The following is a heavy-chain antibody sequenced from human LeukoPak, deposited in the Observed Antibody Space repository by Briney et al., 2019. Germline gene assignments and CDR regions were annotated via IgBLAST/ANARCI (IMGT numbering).Heavy chain of an antibody. D-gene: IGHD2-2*01. V-gene: IGHV1-18*01. CDR2: ISAYNGNT. CDR1: GDTFTNYG. J-gene: IGHJ4*02. Sequence: ASVKVSCKASGDTFTNYGISWVRQAPGQGLEWMGWISAYNGNTNYAQKLQGRVTMTTDTSTSTAYMELRSLRSDDTAVYYCARTYCSTTSCYRKDYWGQGTLVTVSS. CDR3: ARTYCSTTSCYRKDY.